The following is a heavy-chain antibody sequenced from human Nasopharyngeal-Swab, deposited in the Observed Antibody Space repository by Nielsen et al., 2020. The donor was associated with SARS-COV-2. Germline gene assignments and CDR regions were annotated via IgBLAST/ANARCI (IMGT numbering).Heavy chain of an antibody. V-gene: IGHV3-9*01. CDR2: ISWNSGSI. CDR3: AKDMSPNTYYYYMDV. Sequence: GGSRRLSCAASGFTFDDYAMHWVRQAPGKGLEWVSGISWNSGSIGYADSVKGRFTISRDNAKNSLYLQMNSLRAEDTALYYCAKDMSPNTYYYYMDVWGKGTTVTVSS. CDR1: GFTFDDYA. J-gene: IGHJ6*03.